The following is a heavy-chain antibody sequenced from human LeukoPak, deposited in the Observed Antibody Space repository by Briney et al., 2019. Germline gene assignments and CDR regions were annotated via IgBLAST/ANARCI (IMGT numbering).Heavy chain of an antibody. V-gene: IGHV4-61*02. J-gene: IGHJ5*02. CDR2: IYTSGST. D-gene: IGHD6-19*01. CDR1: GGSISSGSYY. Sequence: PSQTLSLTCTVSGGSISSGSYYWSWIRQPAGKGLEWIGRIYTSGSTNYNPSLKSRVTISVDTSKNQFSLKLSSETAADTAVYYCAGDLDSSGWYWFDPWGQGTLVTVSS. CDR3: AGDLDSSGWYWFDP.